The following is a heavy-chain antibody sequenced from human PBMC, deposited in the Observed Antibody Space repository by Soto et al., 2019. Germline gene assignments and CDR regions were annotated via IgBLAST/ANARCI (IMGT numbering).Heavy chain of an antibody. CDR3: AKSLLFVDHGYMDV. Sequence: QVQLVQSGAELKKPGSSVKVSCEASGGSFTSYSFTLVRQAPGQGLEWMGRIIPIQGKANYALKFQDRVTITADRSTRTVYMELTSLRPEDTAVYFCAKSLLFVDHGYMDVWGKGTTVTVSS. CDR1: GGSFTSYS. V-gene: IGHV1-69*02. CDR2: IIPIQGKA. D-gene: IGHD2-21*01. J-gene: IGHJ6*03.